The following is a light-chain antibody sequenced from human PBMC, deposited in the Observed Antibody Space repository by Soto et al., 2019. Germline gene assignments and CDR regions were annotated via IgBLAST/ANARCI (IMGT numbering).Light chain of an antibody. CDR1: SSDVGAYNL. V-gene: IGLV2-14*01. J-gene: IGLJ2*01. CDR3: SSYTSTSTVL. CDR2: EVS. Sequence: SALTQPASVSGSPGQSITISCTGTSSDVGAYNLVSWYQHHPGKAPKFMMYEVSYRPSGVSNRFSGSKSGNTASLTISGLQAEDEADYYCSSYTSTSTVLFGGGTKLTVL.